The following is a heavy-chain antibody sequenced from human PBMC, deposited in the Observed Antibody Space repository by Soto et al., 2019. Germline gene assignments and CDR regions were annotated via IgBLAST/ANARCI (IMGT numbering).Heavy chain of an antibody. CDR2: ISAYNGNT. V-gene: IGHV1-18*01. Sequence: QVQLVQSGAEVKKPGASVKVSCKASGYTFTSYGISWLRQAPGQGLEWMGWISAYNGNTNYAQKLQGRVTMATDTTTSAAYMELRSLRSEHKAVYYCARGWQQWLVFAFDIWGQRTMVTVSS. CDR1: GYTFTSYG. CDR3: ARGWQQWLVFAFDI. J-gene: IGHJ3*02. D-gene: IGHD6-19*01.